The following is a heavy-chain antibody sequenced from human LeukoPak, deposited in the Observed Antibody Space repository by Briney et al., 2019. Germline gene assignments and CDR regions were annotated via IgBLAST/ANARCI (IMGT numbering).Heavy chain of an antibody. Sequence: SGGSLRLSCAASGFTFSRFWMSWVRQAPGKGLEWVGRIKSKIDGGTTDYAAPVKGRFTISRDDSKNTLYLQMNSLKTEDTAVYYCTTVYYDTRGVDYWGQGTLVTVSS. J-gene: IGHJ4*02. V-gene: IGHV3-15*01. CDR3: TTVYYDTRGVDY. D-gene: IGHD3-22*01. CDR2: IKSKIDGGTT. CDR1: GFTFSRFW.